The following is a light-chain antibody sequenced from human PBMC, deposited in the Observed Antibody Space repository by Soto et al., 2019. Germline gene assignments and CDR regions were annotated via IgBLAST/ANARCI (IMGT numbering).Light chain of an antibody. V-gene: IGKV1-9*01. CDR2: AAS. CDR1: QDIINS. Sequence: DIQMAQSPPSLSASVGDRVTITCRASQDIINSLACCHHKPGKVPKLLIYAASTLYGGVPSRFSGSGSGTDFALTITSLQAEDFATYYCQQLRMYPSTFGGGTKVDIK. CDR3: QQLRMYPST. J-gene: IGKJ4*01.